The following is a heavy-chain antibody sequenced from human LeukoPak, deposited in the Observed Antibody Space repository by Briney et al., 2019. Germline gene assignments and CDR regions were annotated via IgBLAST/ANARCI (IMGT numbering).Heavy chain of an antibody. J-gene: IGHJ3*02. CDR2: ISAPGGNT. D-gene: IGHD2-15*01. CDR3: AKGGGYSRNAFDI. V-gene: IGHV3-23*01. Sequence: DPGGSLRLSCAASGFTFSSYALSWVRQPPGKGLEWVSTISAPGGNTYYVDSVTGRFTISRDSSKSTLYLQMNSLRAEDTAVYYCAKGGGYSRNAFDIWGQGTMVTVSS. CDR1: GFTFSSYA.